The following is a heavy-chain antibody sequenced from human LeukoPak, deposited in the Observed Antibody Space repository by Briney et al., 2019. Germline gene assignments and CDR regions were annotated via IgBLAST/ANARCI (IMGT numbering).Heavy chain of an antibody. CDR2: SRSNIHGYTT. CDR3: ARDSAGVISFDY. V-gene: IGHV3-72*01. J-gene: IGHJ4*02. CDR1: GFIFSDRY. Sequence: GGSLRLSCAASGFIFSDRYMSWVRQAPGKGLEWVGRSRSNIHGYTTEYAASVKGRFTISRDGSKSSLYLQMKSLQTEDTAVYYCARDSAGVISFDYWGQGTLVTVSS. D-gene: IGHD2-8*01.